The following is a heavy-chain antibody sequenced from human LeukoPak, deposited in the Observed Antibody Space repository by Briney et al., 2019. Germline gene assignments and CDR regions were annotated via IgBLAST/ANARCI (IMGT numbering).Heavy chain of an antibody. D-gene: IGHD2-15*01. CDR3: AQKGGTDH. CDR2: IWYDGSNK. V-gene: IGHV3-33*08. J-gene: IGHJ4*02. CDR1: GFTFSSYS. Sequence: GGSLRLSCAASGFTFSSYSMNWVRQAPGKGLEWVAVIWYDGSNKYYADSVKGRFTISRDNSKNTLYLQMNSLRDEDTAVYYCAQKGGTDHWGQGTLVTVSS.